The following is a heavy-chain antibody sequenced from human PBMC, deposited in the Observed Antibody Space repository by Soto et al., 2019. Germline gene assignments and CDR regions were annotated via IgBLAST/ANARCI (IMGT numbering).Heavy chain of an antibody. J-gene: IGHJ4*02. CDR3: ANLDSSGYYYYDY. Sequence: GGSLRLSCAASGFTFSIYAMSWVRHAPGKGLEWVSAISGSGGSTYYADSVKGRFTISRDNSKNTLYLQMNSLRAEDTAVYYCANLDSSGYYYYDYWGQGTLVTVSS. CDR2: ISGSGGST. V-gene: IGHV3-23*01. D-gene: IGHD3-22*01. CDR1: GFTFSIYA.